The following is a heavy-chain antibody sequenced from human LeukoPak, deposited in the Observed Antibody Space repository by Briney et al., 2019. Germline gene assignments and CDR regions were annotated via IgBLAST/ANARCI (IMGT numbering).Heavy chain of an antibody. J-gene: IGHJ2*01. CDR3: TRAFYFDSSDYLGDWYFDL. Sequence: GGSLRLSCAASGFTFSSYAMHWVRQAPGKGLEWVAVISYDGSNKYYADSVKGRFTISRDNSKNTLYLQVNSLRPEDTAVYYCTRAFYFDSSDYLGDWYFDLWGRGTLVTVSA. CDR1: GFTFSSYA. V-gene: IGHV3-30*01. CDR2: ISYDGSNK. D-gene: IGHD3-22*01.